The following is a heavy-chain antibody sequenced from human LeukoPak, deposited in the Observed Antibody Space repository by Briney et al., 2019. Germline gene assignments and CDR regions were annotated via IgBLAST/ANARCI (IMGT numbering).Heavy chain of an antibody. CDR1: GGSISSSNW. Sequence: PSETLSLTCAVSGGSISSSNWWSWVRQPPGKGLEWIGEIYHSGSTNYNPSLKSRVTISVDKSKNQFSLKLSSVTAADTAVYYCARGGYCSSTSCPRGGYWFDPWGQGTLVTVSS. V-gene: IGHV4-4*02. CDR2: IYHSGST. D-gene: IGHD2-2*01. J-gene: IGHJ5*02. CDR3: ARGGYCSSTSCPRGGYWFDP.